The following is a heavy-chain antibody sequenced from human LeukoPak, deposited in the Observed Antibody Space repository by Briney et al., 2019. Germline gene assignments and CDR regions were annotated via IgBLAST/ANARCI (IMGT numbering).Heavy chain of an antibody. D-gene: IGHD2-15*01. CDR1: GGSISSSSYY. V-gene: IGHV4-39*01. Sequence: SETLSLTCTVSGGSISSSSYYWGWIRQPPGKGLEWIGSIYYSGSTYYNPSLKSRVTISVDTSKNQFSLKLSSVTATDTAAYYCARRPRYCSGGSCYSGGWYFDLWGRGTLVTVSS. J-gene: IGHJ2*01. CDR2: IYYSGST. CDR3: ARRPRYCSGGSCYSGGWYFDL.